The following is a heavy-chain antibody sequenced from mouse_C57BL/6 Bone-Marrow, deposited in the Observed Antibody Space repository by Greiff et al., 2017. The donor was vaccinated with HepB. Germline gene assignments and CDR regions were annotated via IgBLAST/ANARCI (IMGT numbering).Heavy chain of an antibody. Sequence: VQLKESGPGLAKPSQTLSLPCSVTGYSITSDYWNWIRKFPGNKLEYMGYISYSGSTYYNPSLKSRISITRDTSKNQYYLQLNSVTTEDTATYYCARGSYGSSWGYAMDYWGQGTSVTVSS. CDR3: ARGSYGSSWGYAMDY. CDR2: ISYSGST. V-gene: IGHV3-8*01. J-gene: IGHJ4*01. D-gene: IGHD1-1*01. CDR1: GYSITSDY.